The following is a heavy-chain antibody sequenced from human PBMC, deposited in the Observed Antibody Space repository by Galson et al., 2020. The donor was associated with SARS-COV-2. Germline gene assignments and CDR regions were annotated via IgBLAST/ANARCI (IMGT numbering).Heavy chain of an antibody. J-gene: IGHJ4*01. CDR2: MYYSGTT. V-gene: IGHV4-39*01. Sequence: ASETLSLTCTVSGGSITSRSYYWGRIRQPPGKGLEWIGYMYYSGTTYYNPSLKSRVTISLDTSKNQFSLKLSSVTAADTAVYYCARHRDLGGYSSCWDDYWGHGTLVSVSS. D-gene: IGHD6-19*01. CDR1: GGSITSRSYY. CDR3: ARHRDLGGYSSCWDDY.